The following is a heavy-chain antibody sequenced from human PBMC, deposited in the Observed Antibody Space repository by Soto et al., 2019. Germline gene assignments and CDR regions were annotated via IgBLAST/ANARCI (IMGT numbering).Heavy chain of an antibody. D-gene: IGHD3-16*02. CDR3: ARVSFYYVWGSYPINWFDP. Sequence: PSETLSLTCAVYGGSFSCHYWSWIRQPPGKGLEWIGEINHSGSTNYNPSLKSRVTISVDTSKNQFSLKLSSVTAADTAVYYCARVSFYYVWGSYPINWFDPWGQGTLVTVSS. CDR1: GGSFSCHY. CDR2: INHSGST. J-gene: IGHJ5*02. V-gene: IGHV4-34*01.